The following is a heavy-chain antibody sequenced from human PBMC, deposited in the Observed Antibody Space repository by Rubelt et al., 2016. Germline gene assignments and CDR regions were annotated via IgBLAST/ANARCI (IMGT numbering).Heavy chain of an antibody. CDR1: GYTFTSYG. CDR3: ARDLPPFRRYNWNFPLDY. J-gene: IGHJ4*02. CDR2: ISAYNGNT. Sequence: QVQLVQSGAEVKKPGASVKVSCKASGYTFTSYGISWVRQAPGQGLEWMGWISAYNGNTNYAQKLQGRGTMTTDTSTRTAYMELRSLRSDDTAVYYCARDLPPFRRYNWNFPLDYWGQGTLVTVSS. V-gene: IGHV1-18*01. D-gene: IGHD1-7*01.